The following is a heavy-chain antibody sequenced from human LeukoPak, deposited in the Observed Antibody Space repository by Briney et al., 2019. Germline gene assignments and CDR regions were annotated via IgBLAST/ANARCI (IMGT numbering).Heavy chain of an antibody. V-gene: IGHV1-8*01. J-gene: IGHJ6*02. Sequence: ASVKVSCKASGYTSTNYAMNWVRQAPGQGLEWMGWMNPNSGNTGYAQKFQGRVTMTRNTSISTAYMELSSLRSEDTAVYYCARGSGYSYLYYYYGMDVWGQGTTVTVSS. CDR2: MNPNSGNT. CDR1: GYTSTNYA. D-gene: IGHD5-18*01. CDR3: ARGSGYSYLYYYYGMDV.